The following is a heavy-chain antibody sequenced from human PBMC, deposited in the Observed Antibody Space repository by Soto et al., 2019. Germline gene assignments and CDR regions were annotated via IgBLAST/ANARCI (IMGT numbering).Heavy chain of an antibody. CDR2: IIPNFVTA. Sequence: QVQLVQSGAEVKKPGSSVKVSCKASGGTFSSYAISWVRQAPGQGLEWMGGIIPNFVTADYAQKFQGRVTITAHESTCAAYMGPSSLRSEDTAVYYCARDGGVCDYSPFDYWGQGTLVTVSS. V-gene: IGHV1-69*12. D-gene: IGHD4-4*01. J-gene: IGHJ4*02. CDR3: ARDGGVCDYSPFDY. CDR1: GGTFSSYA.